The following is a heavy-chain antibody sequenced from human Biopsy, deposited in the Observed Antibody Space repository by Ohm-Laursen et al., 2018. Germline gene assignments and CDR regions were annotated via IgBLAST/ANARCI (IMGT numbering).Heavy chain of an antibody. V-gene: IGHV4-59*02. J-gene: IGHJ6*02. CDR3: ARDSGILNYGNFKYYHYYGMDD. D-gene: IGHD4-11*01. CDR1: GDSVTKYY. Sequence: SDTLSLTCTVSGDSVTKYYWSWIRQPPGKGLEWIGHIYYSGRTNYNPSLQSRVSISVDTSRNQVSLTLSSVTAADTAVYYCARDSGILNYGNFKYYHYYGMDDWGQGTKVTVSS. CDR2: IYYSGRT.